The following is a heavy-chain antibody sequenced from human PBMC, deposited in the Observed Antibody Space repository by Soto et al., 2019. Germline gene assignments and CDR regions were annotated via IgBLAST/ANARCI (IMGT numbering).Heavy chain of an antibody. CDR2: MIPIFGTA. CDR3: ARDAGSAGGGDY. Sequence: SVKVSCKASGGTFSSYAISWVRQAPGQGLEWMGGMIPIFGTANYAQKFQGRVTITADESTSTAYMELSSLTSEDTAVYYCARDAGSAGGGDYWGRGTLVTVSS. V-gene: IGHV1-69*13. D-gene: IGHD3-16*01. J-gene: IGHJ4*02. CDR1: GGTFSSYA.